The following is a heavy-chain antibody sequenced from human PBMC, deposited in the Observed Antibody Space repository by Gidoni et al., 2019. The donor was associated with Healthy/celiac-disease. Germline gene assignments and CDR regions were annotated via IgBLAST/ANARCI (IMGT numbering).Heavy chain of an antibody. V-gene: IGHV4-39*01. J-gene: IGHJ4*02. CDR1: GGSISSSSYY. Sequence: QLQLQESGPGLVKPSETLSLTCTVSGGSISSSSYYWGWIRQPPGKGLEWIGSIYYSGSTYYNPSLKSRVTISVDTSKNQFSLKLSSVTAADTAVYYCARHGSSREFGFDYWGQGTLVTVSS. CDR3: ARHGSSREFGFDY. D-gene: IGHD3-10*01. CDR2: IYYSGST.